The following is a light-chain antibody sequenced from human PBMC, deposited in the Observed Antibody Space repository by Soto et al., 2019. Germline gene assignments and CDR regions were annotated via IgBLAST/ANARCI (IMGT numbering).Light chain of an antibody. CDR1: QYISTS. Sequence: DIQMTQSPSSLSASVGDRVTITCRASQYISTSLNWYQLKPGQAPQLLLYAASTLQSGVPSRVSGSGSGTDFTLTISSLHLEDFATYYCHQTYSAPFTFGGGTTVEVK. CDR2: AAS. V-gene: IGKV1-39*01. CDR3: HQTYSAPFT. J-gene: IGKJ4*01.